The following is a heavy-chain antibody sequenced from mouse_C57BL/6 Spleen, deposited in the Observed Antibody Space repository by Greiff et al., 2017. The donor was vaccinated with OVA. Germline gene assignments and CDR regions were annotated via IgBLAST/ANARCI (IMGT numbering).Heavy chain of an antibody. D-gene: IGHD3-1*01. CDR3: ARTAGDMDY. J-gene: IGHJ4*01. CDR1: GFTFSDYG. Sequence: EVKLVESGGGLVKPGGSLKLSCAASGFTFSDYGMHWVRQAPEKGLEWVAYISSGSSIIYYADTVKGRFTISRDNAKNTLFLQMPSLRAEDAAFCYCARTAGDMDYWGQGTSVTVSS. V-gene: IGHV5-17*01. CDR2: ISSGSSII.